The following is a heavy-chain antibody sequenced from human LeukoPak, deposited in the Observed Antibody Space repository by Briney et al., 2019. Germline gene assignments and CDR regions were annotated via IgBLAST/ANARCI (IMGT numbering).Heavy chain of an antibody. J-gene: IGHJ4*02. V-gene: IGHV4-39*01. Sequence: SETLSLTCTVSGVSVSSSFYYWGWLRQPPGKGLEWIGSMYFSGSTHYNPSLKSRVTISVDTSKNQFSLKLTSVTAADTAVYYCANAASYSVDYWGQGTLVTVSS. CDR1: GVSVSSSFYY. CDR3: ANAASYSVDY. CDR2: MYFSGST. D-gene: IGHD1-26*01.